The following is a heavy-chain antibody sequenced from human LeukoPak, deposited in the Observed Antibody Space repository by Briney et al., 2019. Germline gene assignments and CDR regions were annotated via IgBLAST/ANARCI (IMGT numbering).Heavy chain of an antibody. J-gene: IGHJ6*02. CDR1: GGSISSYF. V-gene: IGHV4-59*04. D-gene: IGHD3-10*01. Sequence: KPSETLSLTCTVSGGSISSYFWSWIRQPPGKGLEWIGYVYYSGSTYYNPSLKSRVTISVDTSKNRFSLKLSSVTAADTAVYYCALYGSGSYHYYGMDVWGQGTTVTVSS. CDR3: ALYGSGSYHYYGMDV. CDR2: VYYSGST.